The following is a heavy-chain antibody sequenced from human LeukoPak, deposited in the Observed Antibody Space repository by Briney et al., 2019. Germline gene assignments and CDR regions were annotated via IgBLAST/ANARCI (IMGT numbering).Heavy chain of an antibody. V-gene: IGHV4-34*01. D-gene: IGHD3-10*01. CDR2: INHSGST. CDR3: ARGRGRTSYGSGSYYNSPSPYMDV. CDR1: GGSFSGCY. J-gene: IGHJ6*03. Sequence: SETLSLTCAVYGGSFSGCYWSWIRQAPGKGLEWIGEINHSGSTNYNPSLKSRVTISVDTSKNQFSLKLSSVTAADTAVYYCARGRGRTSYGSGSYYNSPSPYMDVWGKGTTVTVSS.